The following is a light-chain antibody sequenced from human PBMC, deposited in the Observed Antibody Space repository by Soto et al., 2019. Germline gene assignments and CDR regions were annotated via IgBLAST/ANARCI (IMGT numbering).Light chain of an antibody. Sequence: QSALTQPASVSGSPGQSITISCTGTSSDIGSYNFVSWYQQHPGEAPKLMIYDGSKRPSGVSSRFSGSKSGNTASLTISGLQAEDEADYYCCSYAGRSTFVFGGGTQLTVL. V-gene: IGLV2-23*03. CDR1: SSDIGSYNF. CDR2: DGS. CDR3: CSYAGRSTFV. J-gene: IGLJ2*01.